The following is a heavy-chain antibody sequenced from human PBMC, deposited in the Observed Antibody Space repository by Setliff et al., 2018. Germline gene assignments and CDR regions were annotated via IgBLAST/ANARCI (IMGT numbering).Heavy chain of an antibody. Sequence: PSETLSLTCTVSDDSISSRHYYWSWIRQPAGKGLEWIGQIYTSWSTNYNPYLKSRVTISVDTSKNQFSLRLRPVTAADTAVYFCARDFELLENYDIRGVFFDYWGQGTLVTVSS. CDR2: IYTSWST. CDR3: ARDFELLENYDIRGVFFDY. V-gene: IGHV4-61*09. CDR1: DDSISSRHYY. D-gene: IGHD3-9*01. J-gene: IGHJ4*01.